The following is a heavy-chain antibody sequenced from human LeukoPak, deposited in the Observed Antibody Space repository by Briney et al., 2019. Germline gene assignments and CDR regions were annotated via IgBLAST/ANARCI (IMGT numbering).Heavy chain of an antibody. J-gene: IGHJ1*01. CDR2: IYHSGST. D-gene: IGHD2-2*01. CDR1: GGSNSSGGYY. Sequence: PSETLSLTCTVSGGSNSSGGYYWSWIRQPPGKGLEWIGYIYHSGSTYYNPSLKSRVTISVDRSKNQFSLKLSSVTAADTAVYYCARAGDRGYCSSTSCLKTEYFQHWGQGTLVTVSS. CDR3: ARAGDRGYCSSTSCLKTEYFQH. V-gene: IGHV4-30-2*01.